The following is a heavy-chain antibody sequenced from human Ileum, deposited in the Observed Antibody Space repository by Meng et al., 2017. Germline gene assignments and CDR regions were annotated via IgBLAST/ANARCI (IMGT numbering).Heavy chain of an antibody. CDR3: ARAPDY. CDR2: MYYSGDT. Sequence: SETLSLTCTVSSGFINSNNYYWCWIRQPPGKGLEWIGSMYYSGDTYYNPSLKSRVTISRDMSKNQLYLKLSSVTAADTAVYYCARAPDYWGQGTLVTVSS. J-gene: IGHJ4*02. CDR1: SGFINSNNYY. V-gene: IGHV4-39*07.